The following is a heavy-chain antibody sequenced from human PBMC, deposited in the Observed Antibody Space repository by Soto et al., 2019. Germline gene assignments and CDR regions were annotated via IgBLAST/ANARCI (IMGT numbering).Heavy chain of an antibody. J-gene: IGHJ6*02. CDR2: IYAGGLT. V-gene: IGHV3-53*01. CDR3: ATTERTPVLYYYGMDV. CDR1: GFTVSSNY. Sequence: EVLRVESGGGLIQPGGSLRLSCAVSGFTVSSNYMSWVRQAAGKGLEWVPLIYAGGLTYYADSVKGRFVSSRDTSNNTLYLQMNSLRAEDTAVYYCATTERTPVLYYYGMDVWGQGTTVTVSS. D-gene: IGHD2-15*01.